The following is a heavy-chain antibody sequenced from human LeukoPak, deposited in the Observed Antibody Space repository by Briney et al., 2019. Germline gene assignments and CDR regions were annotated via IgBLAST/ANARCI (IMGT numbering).Heavy chain of an antibody. CDR1: GGSISSYY. Sequence: SETLSLTCPVSGGSISSYYWSWIRQPPGKGLEWIGYIYYSGSTNYNPSLKSRVTISVDTSKNQFSLKLSSVTAADTAVYYCARELSGRVLPDAFDIWGQGTMVTVSS. D-gene: IGHD5-12*01. CDR3: ARELSGRVLPDAFDI. V-gene: IGHV4-59*01. CDR2: IYYSGST. J-gene: IGHJ3*02.